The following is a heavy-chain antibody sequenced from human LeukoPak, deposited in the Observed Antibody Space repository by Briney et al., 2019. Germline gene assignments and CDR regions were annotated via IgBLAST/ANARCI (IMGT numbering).Heavy chain of an antibody. Sequence: GGSLRLSCAASGFTFSRHWISWVRLAPGKGLEWVANIKEDGREKKYVDALKDRFTISRDNPKNSVYLQMSGLRVDDTAIYYCARDKEGGSNDHWGQGTLVTVSS. CDR2: IKEDGREK. CDR3: ARDKEGGSNDH. V-gene: IGHV3-7*01. J-gene: IGHJ4*02. D-gene: IGHD2-15*01. CDR1: GFTFSRHW.